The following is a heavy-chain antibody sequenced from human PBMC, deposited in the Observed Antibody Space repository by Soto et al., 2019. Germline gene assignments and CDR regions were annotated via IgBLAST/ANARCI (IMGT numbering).Heavy chain of an antibody. CDR2: IYYSGST. Sequence: SETLSLTCTVSGGSISSYYWSWIRQPPGKGLEWIGYIYYSGSTNYNPSLKSRVTISVDTSKNQFSLKLSSVTAADTAVYYCARVRLGARGYYYYMDFWGKGTTVTVSS. V-gene: IGHV4-59*01. CDR3: ARVRLGARGYYYYMDF. J-gene: IGHJ6*03. CDR1: GGSISSYY. D-gene: IGHD3-16*01.